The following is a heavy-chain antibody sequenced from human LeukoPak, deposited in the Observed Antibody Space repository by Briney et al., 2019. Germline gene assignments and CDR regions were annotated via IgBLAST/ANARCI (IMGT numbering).Heavy chain of an antibody. Sequence: GGSLRLSCAASGFTFSSCAMSWVRQAPGKGLEWVSGITGGGTTTHHADSVKGRFTISRDNSKNTLFLQMNSLRVEDTALYYCARAYGSSGYFQLPIDYWGQGTLVTVSS. J-gene: IGHJ4*02. CDR2: ITGGGTTT. D-gene: IGHD3-22*01. CDR3: ARAYGSSGYFQLPIDY. V-gene: IGHV3-23*01. CDR1: GFTFSSCA.